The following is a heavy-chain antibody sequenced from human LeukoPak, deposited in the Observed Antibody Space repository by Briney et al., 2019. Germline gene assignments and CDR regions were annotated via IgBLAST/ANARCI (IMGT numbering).Heavy chain of an antibody. D-gene: IGHD4-23*01. CDR3: ARERGSSGGNTNGYFDY. CDR1: GFTFSNYA. Sequence: GGSLRLSCAAAGFTFSNYAMSWVRQAPGKGLEWVSVISGSGGTTYSADSVKGRFTISRDNSKNTLYLQMNSLRAEDTAAYYCARERGSSGGNTNGYFDYWGQGALVTVSS. CDR2: ISGSGGTT. V-gene: IGHV3-23*01. J-gene: IGHJ4*02.